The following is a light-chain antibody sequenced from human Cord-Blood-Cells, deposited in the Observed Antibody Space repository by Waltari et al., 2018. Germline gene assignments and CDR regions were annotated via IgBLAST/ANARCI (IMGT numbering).Light chain of an antibody. Sequence: SYELTQPPSVSVSPGQTASITCSGDKLGDKYACWYQQKPGQSPVLVIYQGSKRPSGIPERFSCSNSGNTATLTISGTQAMDEADYYCQAWDSSTLYVFGTGTKVTVL. CDR3: QAWDSSTLYV. CDR2: QGS. V-gene: IGLV3-1*01. CDR1: KLGDKY. J-gene: IGLJ1*01.